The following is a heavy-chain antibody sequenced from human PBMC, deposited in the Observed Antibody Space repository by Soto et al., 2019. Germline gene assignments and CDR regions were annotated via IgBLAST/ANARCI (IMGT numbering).Heavy chain of an antibody. D-gene: IGHD6-13*01. V-gene: IGHV3-15*01. CDR3: SRSWYYYYYMDV. Sequence: GGSLRLSCAASGFTFSNAWMSWVRQAPGKGLEWVGRIKSKTDGGTTDYAAPVKGRFTISRDDSKNTLYLQMNSLKTEDTAVYYCSRSWYYYYYMDVWGKGTTVTVSS. CDR1: GFTFSNAW. J-gene: IGHJ6*03. CDR2: IKSKTDGGTT.